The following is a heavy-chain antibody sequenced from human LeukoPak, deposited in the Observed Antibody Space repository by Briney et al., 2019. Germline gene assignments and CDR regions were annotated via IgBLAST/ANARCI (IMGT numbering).Heavy chain of an antibody. V-gene: IGHV3-48*02. CDR1: GFTFSSYI. Sequence: PGGSLRLSCAASGFTFSSYIMKWVRQTPGKGLEWVSYISRSSSAIYYADSVKGRFTISRDNAKNSLYLQMNSLRDEDTAVYYCAGGLGMDVWGQGTTVTVSS. J-gene: IGHJ6*02. D-gene: IGHD4-23*01. CDR3: AGGLGMDV. CDR2: ISRSSSAI.